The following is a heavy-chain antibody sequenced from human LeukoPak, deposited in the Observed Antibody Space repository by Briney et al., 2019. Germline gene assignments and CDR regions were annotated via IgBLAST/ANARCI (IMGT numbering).Heavy chain of an antibody. D-gene: IGHD1-26*01. CDR2: IYPNSGGT. J-gene: IGHJ4*02. Sequence: AASVKVSRKASGYTFTDYYMHWVRQAPGQGLEWMGWIYPNSGGTKYAQKFQGRVTMTKDTSISTAYMELSRLRSDDTAVYYCARGGPSPIDYWGRGILVTVSS. CDR3: ARGGPSPIDY. CDR1: GYTFTDYY. V-gene: IGHV1-2*02.